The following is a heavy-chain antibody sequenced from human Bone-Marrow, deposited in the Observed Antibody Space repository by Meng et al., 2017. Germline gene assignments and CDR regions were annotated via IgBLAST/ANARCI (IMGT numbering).Heavy chain of an antibody. CDR2: IYSGGST. V-gene: IGHV3-53*01. J-gene: IGHJ3*02. D-gene: IGHD4-11*01. Sequence: GGSLRLSCAASGFTVSSNYMSWVRQAPGKGLEWVSVIYSGGSTYYADSVKGRFTISRDNAKNSLYLQMNSLRAEDTAVYYCARDPLGGNYSGGAFDIWGQGTMVTVSS. CDR1: GFTVSSNY. CDR3: ARDPLGGNYSGGAFDI.